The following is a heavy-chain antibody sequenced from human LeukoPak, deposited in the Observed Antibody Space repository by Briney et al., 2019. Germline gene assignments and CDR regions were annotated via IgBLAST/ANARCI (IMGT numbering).Heavy chain of an antibody. Sequence: SETLSLTCTVSGGSISSYYWSWIRQPPGKGLEWIGSIYYSGSTCYNPSLKSRVTISVDTSKNQFSLKLSSVTAADTAVYFCARESFAVMGAFDIWGQGTMVTVSS. V-gene: IGHV4-59*12. D-gene: IGHD3-16*01. J-gene: IGHJ3*02. CDR1: GGSISSYY. CDR2: IYYSGST. CDR3: ARESFAVMGAFDI.